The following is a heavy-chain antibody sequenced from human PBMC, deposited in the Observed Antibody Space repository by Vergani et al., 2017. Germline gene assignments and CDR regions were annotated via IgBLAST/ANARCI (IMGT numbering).Heavy chain of an antibody. Sequence: QVQLQESGPGLVKPSETLSLTCTVSGGSISSGGYYWSWIRQHPGKGLEWIGYIYYSGSTYYNPSLKSRVTISVDTSKNQFSLKLSSVTAADTAVYYCAARRPDVDTAMVTLYYWGQGTLVTVSS. CDR3: AARRPDVDTAMVTLYY. V-gene: IGHV4-31*03. D-gene: IGHD5-18*01. CDR1: GGSISSGGYY. CDR2: IYYSGST. J-gene: IGHJ4*02.